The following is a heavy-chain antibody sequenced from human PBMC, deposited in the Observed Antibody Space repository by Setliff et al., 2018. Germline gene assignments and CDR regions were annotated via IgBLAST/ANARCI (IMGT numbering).Heavy chain of an antibody. CDR1: GGSISSSSYY. Sequence: SETLSLTCTVSGGSISSSSYYWGWIRQPPGKGLEWIGSIYYSGSTYYNPSLKSRVTISVDTSKNQFSLKLSSVTAADTAVYYCARSGYDDFWSGFLNDAFDIWGQGTMVTVSS. CDR3: ARSGYDDFWSGFLNDAFDI. V-gene: IGHV4-39*07. D-gene: IGHD3-3*01. J-gene: IGHJ3*02. CDR2: IYYSGST.